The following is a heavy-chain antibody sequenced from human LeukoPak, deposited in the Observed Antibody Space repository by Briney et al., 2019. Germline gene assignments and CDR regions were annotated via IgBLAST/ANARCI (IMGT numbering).Heavy chain of an antibody. CDR3: ARVVSYYGSSYRLLDL. CDR1: GFSLSTYG. V-gene: IGHV3-33*01. CDR2: IWFDGSNK. D-gene: IGHD3-10*01. J-gene: IGHJ2*01. Sequence: QAGRSLRLSCAAVGFSLSTYGMHSVRQAPGKGLEWVALIWFDGSNKHYADSVKGRFTISRDNSKNTMYLQMDSLRAEDTAVYYCARVVSYYGSSYRLLDLWGRGTLVTVSS.